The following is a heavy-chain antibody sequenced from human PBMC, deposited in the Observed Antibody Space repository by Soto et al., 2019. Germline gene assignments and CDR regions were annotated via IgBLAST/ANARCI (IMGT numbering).Heavy chain of an antibody. Sequence: QITLKESGPPLVKPTQSLTLTCTVSGFSLSGDGVGVGWIRQPPGKALEWLALIYWDDDQRYSPSLKTRLTIPKDTSKNQVVLTTTNMDPVDTAPYYCAHAFGRTSWPTDAFDIWGQGTVVTVSS. CDR1: GFSLSGDGVG. D-gene: IGHD3-16*01. J-gene: IGHJ3*02. CDR2: IYWDDDQ. V-gene: IGHV2-5*02. CDR3: AHAFGRTSWPTDAFDI.